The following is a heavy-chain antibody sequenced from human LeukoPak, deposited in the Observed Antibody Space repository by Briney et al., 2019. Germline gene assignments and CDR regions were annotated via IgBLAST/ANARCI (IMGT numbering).Heavy chain of an antibody. CDR3: ARNSESLTHPKY. J-gene: IGHJ4*02. V-gene: IGHV3-7*01. CDR2: INQDGSEK. Sequence: GGSLRLSCAASGFTLGVYWMTWVRQAPGKGLEWVANINQDGSEKHYLDSVKGRFTISRDNPRNSLSLQMSSLRAEDTVIYYCARNSESLTHPKYWGQGTLVTVSS. D-gene: IGHD1-14*01. CDR1: GFTLGVYW.